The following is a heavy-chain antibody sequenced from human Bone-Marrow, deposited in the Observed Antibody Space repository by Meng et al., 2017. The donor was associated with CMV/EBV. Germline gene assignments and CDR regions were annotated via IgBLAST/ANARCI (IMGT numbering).Heavy chain of an antibody. CDR2: ISYDGSNK. CDR3: ARGGAPTDYYYYYGMDV. Sequence: GESLKISCAASGFTFSSYAMHWVRQAPGKGLEWVAVISYDGSNKYYADSVKGRFTISRDNSKNTLYLQMNSLRAEDTAVYYCARGGAPTDYYYYYGMDVWAQGTTVTVFS. D-gene: IGHD1-26*01. J-gene: IGHJ6*02. V-gene: IGHV3-30*04. CDR1: GFTFSSYA.